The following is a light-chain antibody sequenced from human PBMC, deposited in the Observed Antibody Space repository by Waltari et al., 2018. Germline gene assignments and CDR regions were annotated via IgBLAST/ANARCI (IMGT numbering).Light chain of an antibody. CDR1: QTVNSKY. CDR2: DAS. J-gene: IGKJ1*01. Sequence: EIVLTQSPGTLSLSPGERATLSCRASQTVNSKYLVWYQQKPAQAPRLLIYDASTRATGIPYRFSGSGSGTGFTLTISRLEPEDFAVYYCQQYGGSPWTFGQGTKVESK. V-gene: IGKV3-20*01. CDR3: QQYGGSPWT.